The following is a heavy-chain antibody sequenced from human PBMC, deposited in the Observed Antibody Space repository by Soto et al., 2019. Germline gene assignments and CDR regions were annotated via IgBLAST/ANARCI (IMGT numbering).Heavy chain of an antibody. D-gene: IGHD4-4*01. CDR2: ISYDGSNK. J-gene: IGHJ6*02. CDR3: AREMTTVPPDGGDGMDV. CDR1: GFTFSSYA. V-gene: IGHV3-30-3*01. Sequence: QVQLVESGGGVVQPGRSLRLSCAASGFTFSSYAMHWVRQAPGKGLEWVAVISYDGSNKYYADSVKGRFTISRDNSKNTLYLQMNSLRAEDTAVYYGAREMTTVPPDGGDGMDVWGQGTTVTVSS.